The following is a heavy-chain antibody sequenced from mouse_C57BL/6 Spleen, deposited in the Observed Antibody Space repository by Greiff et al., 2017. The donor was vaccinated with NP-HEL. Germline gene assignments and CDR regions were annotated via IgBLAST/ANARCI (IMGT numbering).Heavy chain of an antibody. V-gene: IGHV1-80*01. CDR1: GYAFSSYW. Sequence: QVQLKESGAELVKPGASVKISCKASGYAFSSYWMNWVKQRPGKGLEWIGQIYPGDGDTNYNGKFKGKATLTADKSSSTAYMQLSSLTSEDSAVYFCAPYDYDGYFDVWGTGTTVTVSS. D-gene: IGHD2-4*01. J-gene: IGHJ1*03. CDR3: APYDYDGYFDV. CDR2: IYPGDGDT.